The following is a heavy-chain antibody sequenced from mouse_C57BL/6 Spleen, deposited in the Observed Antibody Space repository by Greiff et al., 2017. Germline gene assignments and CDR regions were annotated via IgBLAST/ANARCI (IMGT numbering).Heavy chain of an antibody. CDR1: GYTFTSYW. CDR2: IDPSDSYT. CDR3: AREDKDY. D-gene: IGHD3-3*01. V-gene: IGHV1-69*01. J-gene: IGHJ3*01. Sequence: QVQLQQPGAELVMPGASVKLSCKASGYTFTSYWMHWVKQRPGQGLEWIGEIDPSDSYTNYNQKFKGKSTLTVDKSSSTAYMQLSSLTSEDSAVYYCAREDKDYWGQGTPVTVSA.